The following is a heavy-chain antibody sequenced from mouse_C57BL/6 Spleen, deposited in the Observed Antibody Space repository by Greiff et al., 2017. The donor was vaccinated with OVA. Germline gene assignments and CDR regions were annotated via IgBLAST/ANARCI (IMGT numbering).Heavy chain of an antibody. J-gene: IGHJ1*03. CDR3: ARLYDGYYGRYFDV. Sequence: VQLQQSGPELVKPGASVKISCKASGYAFSSSWMNWVKQRPGKGLEWIGRIYPGDGDTNYNGKFKGKATLTADKSSSTAYMQLSSLTSEDSAVYFCARLYDGYYGRYFDVWGTGTTVTVSS. CDR1: GYAFSSSW. D-gene: IGHD2-3*01. CDR2: IYPGDGDT. V-gene: IGHV1-82*01.